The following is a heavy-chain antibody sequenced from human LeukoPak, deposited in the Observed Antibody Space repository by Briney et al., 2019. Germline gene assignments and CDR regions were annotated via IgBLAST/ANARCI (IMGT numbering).Heavy chain of an antibody. V-gene: IGHV4-4*07. Sequence: SETLSLTCSVSGGSISSHYWSWIRQPAGKGLEWIGRIYSSGSTNYNPSLKSRVTMSVDTSKNHFSLKLSSVAAADTAMYYCAREMTTVPFDIWGQGTMVTVSS. CDR1: GGSISSHY. D-gene: IGHD4-17*01. CDR2: IYSSGST. CDR3: AREMTTVPFDI. J-gene: IGHJ3*02.